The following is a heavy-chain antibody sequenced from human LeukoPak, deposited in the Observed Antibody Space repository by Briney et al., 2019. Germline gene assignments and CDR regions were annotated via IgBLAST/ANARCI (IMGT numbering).Heavy chain of an antibody. V-gene: IGHV1-69*13. J-gene: IGHJ5*02. CDR3: ARDSYDYVWGSYRPWFHP. CDR2: IIPIFGTA. Sequence: VASVKVSCTASGGTFSSYAISWVRQAPGQGLEWMGGIIPIFGTANYAQKFQGRVTITADESTSTAYMELSSLRSEDTAVYYCARDSYDYVWGSYRPWFHPWRQGTLVTVPS. CDR1: GGTFSSYA. D-gene: IGHD3-16*02.